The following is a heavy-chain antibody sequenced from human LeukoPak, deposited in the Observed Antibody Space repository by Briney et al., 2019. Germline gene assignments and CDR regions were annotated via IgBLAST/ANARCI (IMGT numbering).Heavy chain of an antibody. CDR2: ISAYNGNT. D-gene: IGHD5-18*01. Sequence: ASVTVSFKASGYTFTSYGISWVRQAPGQGLEWMGWISAYNGNTNYAQKLQGRVTMTTDTSTSTAYMELRSLRSDDTAVYYCARDQSQLYAFDIWGQGTMVTVSS. V-gene: IGHV1-18*01. CDR3: ARDQSQLYAFDI. J-gene: IGHJ3*02. CDR1: GYTFTSYG.